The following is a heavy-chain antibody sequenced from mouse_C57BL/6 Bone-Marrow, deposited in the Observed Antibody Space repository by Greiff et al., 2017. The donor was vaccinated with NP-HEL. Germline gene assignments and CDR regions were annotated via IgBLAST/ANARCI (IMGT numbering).Heavy chain of an antibody. CDR3: ARSWDYFDY. J-gene: IGHJ2*01. CDR2: INPNNGGT. D-gene: IGHD4-1*01. Sequence: EVQLVESGPELVKPGASVKMSCKASGYTFTDYNMHWVKQSHGKSLEWIGYINPNNGGTSYNQKFKGKATLTVNKSSSTAYMELRSLTSEDSAVYYCARSWDYFDYWGQGTTLTVSS. V-gene: IGHV1-22*01. CDR1: GYTFTDYN.